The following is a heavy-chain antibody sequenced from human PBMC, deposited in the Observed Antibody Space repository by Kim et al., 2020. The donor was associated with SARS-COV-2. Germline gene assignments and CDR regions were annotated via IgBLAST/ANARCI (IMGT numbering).Heavy chain of an antibody. D-gene: IGHD1-1*01. CDR2: IYYSGST. J-gene: IGHJ6*02. CDR3: ARRGGYNWNDVGSYGMDV. CDR1: GGSISSYY. Sequence: SETLSLTCTVSGGSISSYYWSWIRQPPGKGLEWIGYIYYSGSTNYNPSLKSRVTISVDTSKNQFSLKLSSVTAADTAVYYCARRGGYNWNDVGSYGMDVWGQGTTVTVSS. V-gene: IGHV4-59*08.